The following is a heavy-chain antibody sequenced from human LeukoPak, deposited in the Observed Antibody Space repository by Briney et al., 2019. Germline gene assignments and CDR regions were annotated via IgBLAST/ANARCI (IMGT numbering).Heavy chain of an antibody. V-gene: IGHV4-39*01. CDR2: IYYSGST. CDR3: ARRVVVPAAMMGYYYYYGMDV. Sequence: SETLSLTCTVSGGSISSSSYYWGWIRQPPGKGLEWFGSIYYSGSTYYNPSLKSRVTISVDTSKNQFSLKLSSVTAADTAVYYCARRVVVPAAMMGYYYYYGMDVWGQGTTVTVSS. CDR1: GGSISSSSYY. J-gene: IGHJ6*02. D-gene: IGHD2-2*01.